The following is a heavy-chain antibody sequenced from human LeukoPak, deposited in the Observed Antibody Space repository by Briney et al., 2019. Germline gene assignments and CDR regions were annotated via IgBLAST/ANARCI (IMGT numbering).Heavy chain of an antibody. V-gene: IGHV3-30*02. D-gene: IGHD2-15*01. CDR3: ARFDCSGGSCYWGGAFDI. CDR1: GFTFSSYV. Sequence: GGSLRLSCAASGFTFSSYVIHWVRQAPGKGLEWVAFIRYDGSNKYYADSVKGRFTISRDNSKNTLYLQMNSLRAEDTAVYYCARFDCSGGSCYWGGAFDIWGQGTMVTVSS. CDR2: IRYDGSNK. J-gene: IGHJ3*02.